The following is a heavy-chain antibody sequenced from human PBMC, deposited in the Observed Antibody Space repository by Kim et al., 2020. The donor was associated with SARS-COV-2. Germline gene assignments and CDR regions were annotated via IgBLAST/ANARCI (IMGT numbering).Heavy chain of an antibody. D-gene: IGHD2-2*01. CDR1: GFTFSSYA. V-gene: IGHV3-23*01. J-gene: IGHJ6*02. CDR3: LTELNCSSTGCKKENYGMGV. Sequence: GGSLRLSCSASGFTFSSYAMSWVRQAPGKGLEWVSATSGSGGGTYYADSVKGRFTISRDNSKNTLYLQMNSLRAEDTSVYYCLTELNCSSTGCKKENYGMGVVRQGTTIIVS. CDR2: TSGSGGGT.